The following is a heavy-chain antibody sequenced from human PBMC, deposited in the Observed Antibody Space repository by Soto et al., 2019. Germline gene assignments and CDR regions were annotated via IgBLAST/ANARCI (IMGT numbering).Heavy chain of an antibody. D-gene: IGHD2-15*01. V-gene: IGHV3-30*04. Sequence: PGGSLRLSCAASGFTFSTYTMHWVRQAPGKGLEWVADISYNGKYEYYPDSVKGRFTISRDNSKSTLYLQMNSLTPEDTAVYYFTPTPSGAAYRGQGTLVTGSS. CDR2: ISYNGKYE. CDR1: GFTFSTYT. J-gene: IGHJ4*02. CDR3: TPTPSGAAY.